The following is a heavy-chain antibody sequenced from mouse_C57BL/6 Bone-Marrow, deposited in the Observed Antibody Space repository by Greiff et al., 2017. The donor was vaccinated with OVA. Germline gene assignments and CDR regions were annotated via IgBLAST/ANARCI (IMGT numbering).Heavy chain of an antibody. D-gene: IGHD2-3*01. Sequence: QVQLQQSGAELARPGASVKLSCKASGYTFTSYCIRWVKQRPGQGLEWIGEIYPRSGNTYYNEKFKGKATLTADKSSSTAYMELRSLTSEDSAVYFCARGGYYDFDYWGQGTTLTVSS. CDR1: GYTFTSYC. J-gene: IGHJ2*01. V-gene: IGHV1-81*01. CDR2: IYPRSGNT. CDR3: ARGGYYDFDY.